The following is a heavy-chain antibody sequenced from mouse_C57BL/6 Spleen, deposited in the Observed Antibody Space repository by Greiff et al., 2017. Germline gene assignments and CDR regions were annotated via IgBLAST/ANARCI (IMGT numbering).Heavy chain of an antibody. CDR2: ISYDGST. CDR3: ASITTVVTLYYFDY. CDR1: GYSITSGYY. D-gene: IGHD1-1*01. J-gene: IGHJ2*01. V-gene: IGHV3-6*01. Sequence: EVKLVESGPGLVKPSQSLSLTCSVTGYSITSGYYWYWIRQFPGNILEWMGFISYDGSTNYNPSLNNRISITRDTSKNQFFLKLNSVTTEDTATYYGASITTVVTLYYFDYWGQGTTLTVSS.